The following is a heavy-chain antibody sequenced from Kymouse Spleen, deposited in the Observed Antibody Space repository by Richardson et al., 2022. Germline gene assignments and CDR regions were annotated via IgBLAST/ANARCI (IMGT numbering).Heavy chain of an antibody. CDR1: GFTFDDYA. Sequence: EVQLVESGGGLVQPGRSLRLSCAASGFTFDDYAMHWVRQAPGKGLEWVSGISWNSGSIGYADSVKGRFTISRDNAKNSLYLQMNSLRAEDTALYYCAKDNGGAARRYFDYWGQGTLVTVSS. CDR3: AKDNGGAARRYFDY. J-gene: IGHJ4*02. D-gene: IGHD6-6*01. V-gene: IGHV3-9*01. CDR2: ISWNSGSI.